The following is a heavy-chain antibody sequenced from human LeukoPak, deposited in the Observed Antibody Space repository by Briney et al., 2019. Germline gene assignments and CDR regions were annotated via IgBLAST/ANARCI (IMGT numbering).Heavy chain of an antibody. CDR2: IYYSGST. Sequence: PSETLSLTCTVSGGSITSRSYYWGWIRQPPGKGLEWIGYIYYSGSTNYNPSLKSRVTISVDTSKNQFSLKLSSVTAADTAVYYCARVSSGWSTDYYFDYWGQGTLVTVSS. D-gene: IGHD6-19*01. V-gene: IGHV4-61*05. CDR3: ARVSSGWSTDYYFDY. J-gene: IGHJ4*02. CDR1: GGSITSRSYY.